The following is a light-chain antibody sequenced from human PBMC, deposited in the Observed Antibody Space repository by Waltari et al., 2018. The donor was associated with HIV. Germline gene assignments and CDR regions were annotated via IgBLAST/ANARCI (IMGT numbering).Light chain of an antibody. CDR3: VGWDSSLSAYV. CDR2: KNY. J-gene: IGLJ1*01. CDR1: SSNIGNDN. V-gene: IGLV1-47*01. Sequence: QSVLTQPPSASGTPGQTVTISCSGGSSNIGNDNVYWYPQLPGMTPKLLIYKNYVRPSGVPDRFAGSKSGTSASLAISGLRSEDEADYYCVGWDSSLSAYVFGAGTKVTVL.